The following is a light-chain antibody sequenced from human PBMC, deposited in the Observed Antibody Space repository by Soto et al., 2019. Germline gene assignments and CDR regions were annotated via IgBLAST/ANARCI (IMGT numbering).Light chain of an antibody. J-gene: IGKJ1*01. CDR1: HSVKNY. CDR2: DAS. V-gene: IGKV1-5*01. CDR3: QQYSSYSPWT. Sequence: DIQMTQSPSTLSASVGDRVTITCRASHSVKNYLAWYQQKPGMAPKLLIYDASYLEGGVPSRFSGSGSGTEFTLTISSLQPDDFAIYYCQQYSSYSPWTFGQGTRWIS.